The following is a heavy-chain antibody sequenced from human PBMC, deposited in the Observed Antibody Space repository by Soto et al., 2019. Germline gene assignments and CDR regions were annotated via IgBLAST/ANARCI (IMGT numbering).Heavy chain of an antibody. CDR2: IYSGGST. D-gene: IGHD1-26*01. CDR3: ARELYSGHAFDI. CDR1: GFTVSSNY. J-gene: IGHJ3*02. V-gene: IGHV3-66*01. Sequence: EVQLVESGGGLVQPGGSLRLSCAASGFTVSSNYMTWVRQAPGKGLEWVSVIYSGGSTYYAASVRGRFTTSRDNSKNTLYLQMNSLRAEDTAVYYCARELYSGHAFDIWGQGTMVTVSS.